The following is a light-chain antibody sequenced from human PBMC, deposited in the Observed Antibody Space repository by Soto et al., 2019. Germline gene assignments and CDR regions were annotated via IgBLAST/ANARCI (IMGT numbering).Light chain of an antibody. Sequence: DIQMTQSPSSLSVSVGDRVTITCRASETINTWLAWYQQKPGKAPKILIYDASKLERGVPSRLSGSGSGAEFTLTISSLQPDDLATYYCQQYSSYPLTFGGGTEVE. CDR1: ETINTW. V-gene: IGKV1-5*01. J-gene: IGKJ4*01. CDR2: DAS. CDR3: QQYSSYPLT.